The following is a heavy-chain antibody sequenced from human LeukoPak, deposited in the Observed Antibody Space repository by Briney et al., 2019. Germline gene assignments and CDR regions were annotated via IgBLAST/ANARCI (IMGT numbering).Heavy chain of an antibody. CDR2: IYYTGST. J-gene: IGHJ4*02. CDR3: ARARGGSGTFLSIIDY. D-gene: IGHD3-10*01. Sequence: PSETLSLTCSVSGYSISTGYYWDWIRQSPGRGLEWIGNIYYTGSTYYNPSLKSRVTISVDTSKNQFSLKLTSVTAADTAIYYCARARGGSGTFLSIIDYWGQGTQVTVSS. V-gene: IGHV4-38-2*02. CDR1: GYSISTGYY.